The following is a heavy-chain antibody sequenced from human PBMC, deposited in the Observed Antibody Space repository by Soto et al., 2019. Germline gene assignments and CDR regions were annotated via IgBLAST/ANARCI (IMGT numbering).Heavy chain of an antibody. CDR1: GFPFSRHA. CDR3: AIDQSIGGGVSGDLDY. D-gene: IGHD3-16*01. J-gene: IGHJ4*02. Sequence: GGSLRLSCAASGFPFSRHAMTWVRQAPGRGLEWVSGISGSGGRTYYADSVKGRFSNSRDNSNSTVFLQMNSLRAEDTAVYYCAIDQSIGGGVSGDLDYWGQGALVTVSS. CDR2: ISGSGGRT. V-gene: IGHV3-23*01.